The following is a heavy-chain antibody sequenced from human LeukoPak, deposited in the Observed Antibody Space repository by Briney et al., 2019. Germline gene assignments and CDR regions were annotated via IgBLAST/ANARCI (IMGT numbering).Heavy chain of an antibody. CDR2: ISAYNGNT. J-gene: IGHJ6*02. D-gene: IGHD4-17*01. V-gene: IGHV1-18*01. Sequence: GASVTVSCKASGYTFTSYGISWVRQAPGQGLEWMGWISAYNGNTNYAQKLQGRVTMTTDTSTSTAYMELRSLRSDDTAVYYCARDRVTTHSYYYGMDAWGQGTTVTVSS. CDR1: GYTFTSYG. CDR3: ARDRVTTHSYYYGMDA.